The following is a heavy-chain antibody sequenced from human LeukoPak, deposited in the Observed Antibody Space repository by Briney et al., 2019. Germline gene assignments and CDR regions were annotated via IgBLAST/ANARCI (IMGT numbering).Heavy chain of an antibody. V-gene: IGHV3-23*01. D-gene: IGHD2-15*01. Sequence: PGGSLTLSCAASGFTFSSYAMAWVRQAPGKGLEWVSAISGSRNNTYYADSVKGRFTISRDNSKNTLYLQMNSLRAEDTAVYYCAKWGCSGGSCYPFDYWGQGTLVTVSS. CDR1: GFTFSSYA. CDR3: AKWGCSGGSCYPFDY. J-gene: IGHJ4*02. CDR2: ISGSRNNT.